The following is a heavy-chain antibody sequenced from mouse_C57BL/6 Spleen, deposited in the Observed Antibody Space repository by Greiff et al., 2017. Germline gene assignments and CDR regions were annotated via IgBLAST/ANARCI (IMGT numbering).Heavy chain of an antibody. CDR3: AKITTVVATGAMDY. Sequence: VMLVESGPGLVQPSQSLSITCTVSGFSLTSYGVHWVRQSPGKGLEWLGVIWRGGSTDYNAAFMSRLSITKDNSKSQVFFKMNSLQADDTAIYYCAKITTVVATGAMDYWGQGTSVTVSS. CDR2: IWRGGST. J-gene: IGHJ4*01. D-gene: IGHD1-1*01. CDR1: GFSLTSYG. V-gene: IGHV2-5*01.